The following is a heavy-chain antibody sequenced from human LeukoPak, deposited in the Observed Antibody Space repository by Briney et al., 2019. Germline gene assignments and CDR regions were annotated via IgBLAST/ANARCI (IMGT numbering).Heavy chain of an antibody. D-gene: IGHD3-9*01. CDR3: ARVYDILTGYYGPLDY. J-gene: IGHJ4*02. CDR1: GFPLSDYY. Sequence: PGGSLRLSCAASGFPLSDYYISWIRQAPGKGLEWVSYISSSGSTIYYADSVKGRFTISRDNAKNSLYLQMNSLRAEDTAVYYCARVYDILTGYYGPLDYWGQGTLVTVSS. CDR2: ISSSGSTI. V-gene: IGHV3-11*01.